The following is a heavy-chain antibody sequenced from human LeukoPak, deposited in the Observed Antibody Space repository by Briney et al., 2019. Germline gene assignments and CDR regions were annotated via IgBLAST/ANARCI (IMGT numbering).Heavy chain of an antibody. CDR1: GFTFSRFW. J-gene: IGHJ4*02. V-gene: IGHV3-7*04. Sequence: GGSLRLSCAASGFTFSRFWMSWVRQAPGKGLEWVANIKQDGSEKYYVDSAKGRFTISRDNAKNSLYLQMNSLRAEDTAVFYCARDGTYTDYGPDFDIWGQGTLVTVSS. CDR3: ARDGTYTDYGPDFDI. D-gene: IGHD4-17*01. CDR2: IKQDGSEK.